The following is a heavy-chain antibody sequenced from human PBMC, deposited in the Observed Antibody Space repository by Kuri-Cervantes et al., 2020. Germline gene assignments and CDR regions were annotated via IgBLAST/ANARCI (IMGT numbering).Heavy chain of an antibody. Sequence: GESLKISCAASGFTFSSYGMHWVRQAPGKGLEWVAVISYDGSNKYYADSVKGRFTISRDNAKNSLYLQMNSLRAEDTAVYYCARDKVVVVPAAIAVEDYYYYYGMDVWGQGTTVTVSS. J-gene: IGHJ6*02. CDR2: ISYDGSNK. V-gene: IGHV3-30*03. CDR3: ARDKVVVVPAAIAVEDYYYYYGMDV. CDR1: GFTFSSYG. D-gene: IGHD2-2*01.